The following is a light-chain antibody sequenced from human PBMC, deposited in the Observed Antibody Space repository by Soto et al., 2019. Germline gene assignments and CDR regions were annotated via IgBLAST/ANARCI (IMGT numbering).Light chain of an antibody. CDR3: SSYTTNSTWV. J-gene: IGLJ3*02. CDR1: RSDVGGHNY. CDR2: EVS. Sequence: QSALTQPASVSGSPGQSITISCTGTRSDVGGHNYVSWYQQHPGKAPKLMIYEVSDRPSGVSTRFSGSKSGNTASLTISGLHSEDEADYYCSSYTTNSTWVFGGRTKLTVL. V-gene: IGLV2-14*01.